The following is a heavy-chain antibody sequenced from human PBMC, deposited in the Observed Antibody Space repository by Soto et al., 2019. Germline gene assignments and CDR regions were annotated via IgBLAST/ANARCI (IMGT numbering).Heavy chain of an antibody. CDR3: AKENNYDFWSGYHYYYYGMDV. CDR1: GFTFSSYA. Sequence: GGSLRLSCAASGFTFSSYAMSWVRQAPGKGLEWVSAISGSGGSTYYADSVKGRFTISRDNSKNTLYLQMNSLRAEDTAVYYCAKENNYDFWSGYHYYYYGMDVWGQGTTVTVSS. D-gene: IGHD3-3*01. CDR2: ISGSGGST. V-gene: IGHV3-23*01. J-gene: IGHJ6*02.